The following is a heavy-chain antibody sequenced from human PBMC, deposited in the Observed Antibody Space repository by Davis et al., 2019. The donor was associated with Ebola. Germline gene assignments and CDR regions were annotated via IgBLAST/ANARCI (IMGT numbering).Heavy chain of an antibody. CDR1: GGSFSGYY. Sequence: SETLSLTCAVYGGSFSGYYWSWIRQPPGKGLEWIGEINHSGSTNYNPSLKSRVTISVDTSKNQFSLKLSSVTAADTAVYYCARGPRYCSSTSSYTYYYYYYGMDVWGQGTTVTVSS. V-gene: IGHV4-34*01. CDR2: INHSGST. D-gene: IGHD2-2*02. J-gene: IGHJ6*02. CDR3: ARGPRYCSSTSSYTYYYYYYGMDV.